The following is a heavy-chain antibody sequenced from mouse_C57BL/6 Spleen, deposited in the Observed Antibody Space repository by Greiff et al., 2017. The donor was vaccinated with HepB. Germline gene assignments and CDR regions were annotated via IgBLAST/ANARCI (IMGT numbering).Heavy chain of an antibody. D-gene: IGHD2-4*01. CDR3: AKHHYDYDVPYFDV. Sequence: VLLVESGPGLVAPSQSLSITCTVSGFSLTSYGVDWVRQPPGKGLEWLGVIWGVGSTNYNSALMSRLSISKDNSKSQVFLKMNSLQTDDTAMDYWAKHHYDYDVPYFDVWGTGTTVTVSS. V-gene: IGHV2-9*01. J-gene: IGHJ1*03. CDR1: GFSLTSYG. CDR2: IWGVGST.